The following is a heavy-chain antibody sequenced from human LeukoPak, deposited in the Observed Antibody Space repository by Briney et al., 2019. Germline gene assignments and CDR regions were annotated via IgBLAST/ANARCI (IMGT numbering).Heavy chain of an antibody. CDR2: IYSTGGK. J-gene: IGHJ4*02. D-gene: IGHD6-19*01. V-gene: IGHV3-66*01. CDR3: ARGSDGWFAFDY. Sequence: GGSLRLSCAASQFSASTNYMSWVRQAPGKGLEWVSIIYSTGGKYYADSVKGRFTISRDISKHTLYLQMNSLRAEDTAVYYCARGSDGWFAFDYWGQGILVTVSS. CDR1: QFSASTNY.